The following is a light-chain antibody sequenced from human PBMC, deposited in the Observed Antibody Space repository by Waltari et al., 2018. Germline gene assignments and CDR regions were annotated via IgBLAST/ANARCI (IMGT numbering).Light chain of an antibody. Sequence: QSALTQPASVSGSPGQSITISCTGTSSDVGHYNLDSWYQQHPGKTPKLMISAGSKRPSGVSNRFSGSKSGNTASLTISGLQAEDEADYYCCSYAGSSTYVFGTGTKVTVL. CDR1: SSDVGHYNL. CDR2: AGS. V-gene: IGLV2-23*01. J-gene: IGLJ1*01. CDR3: CSYAGSSTYV.